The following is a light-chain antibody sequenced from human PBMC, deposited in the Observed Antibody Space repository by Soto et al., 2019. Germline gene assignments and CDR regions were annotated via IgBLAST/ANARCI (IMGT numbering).Light chain of an antibody. CDR3: KPRSSWPPIT. CDR1: QSVSIN. CDR2: DAS. V-gene: IGKV3-11*01. J-gene: IGKJ4*01. Sequence: EIVLTQSPATLSFSPGERATLSCRASQSVSINLAWYQQKPGQAPRLLIYDASNRPTGIPARFTGSGSGTAFNLTISSLEPEDFAVYYCKPRSSWPPITFGGGSQVEIX.